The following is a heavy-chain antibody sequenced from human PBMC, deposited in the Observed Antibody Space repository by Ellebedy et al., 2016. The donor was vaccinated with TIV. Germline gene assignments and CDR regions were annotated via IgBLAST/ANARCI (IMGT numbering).Heavy chain of an antibody. J-gene: IGHJ5*02. Sequence: MPGGSLRLSCAVYGGSFSGYYWSWIRQPPGKGLEWIGEINHSGSTNYNPSLKSRVTISVDTSKNQFSLKLSSVTAADTAVYYCARDTGVAAGFDPWGQGTLVTVSS. CDR2: INHSGST. CDR3: ARDTGVAAGFDP. D-gene: IGHD4-23*01. CDR1: GGSFSGYY. V-gene: IGHV4-34*01.